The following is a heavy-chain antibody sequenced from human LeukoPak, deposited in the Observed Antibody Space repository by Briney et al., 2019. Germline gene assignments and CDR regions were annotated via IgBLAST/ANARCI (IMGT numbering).Heavy chain of an antibody. CDR1: GFTFSSYS. CDR3: ARRKRSAGLNYFDY. V-gene: IGHV3-21*01. Sequence: GGSLRLSCAASGFTFSSYSMNWVRQAPGKGLEWVSSISSSSSYIYYADSVKGRFTISRDNAKNSLYLQMNSLRAEDTAVYYCARRKRSAGLNYFDYWGQGTLVTVSS. J-gene: IGHJ4*02. CDR2: ISSSSSYI. D-gene: IGHD1-14*01.